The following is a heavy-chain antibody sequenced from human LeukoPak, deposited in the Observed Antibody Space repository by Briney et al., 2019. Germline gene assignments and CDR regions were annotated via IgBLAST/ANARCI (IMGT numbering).Heavy chain of an antibody. J-gene: IGHJ6*03. CDR3: ARDSSGPNYYMDV. CDR1: GYTFTGYY. V-gene: IGHV1-2*06. D-gene: IGHD6-19*01. CDR2: INPNSGDT. Sequence: GASVKVSCKASGYTFTGYYIHWVRQAPGQGLEWMGRINPNSGDTKNAQKFQGRVTMTRDTSISTAYMELTNLRIDDTAVYYCARDSSGPNYYMDVWGKGATVTISS.